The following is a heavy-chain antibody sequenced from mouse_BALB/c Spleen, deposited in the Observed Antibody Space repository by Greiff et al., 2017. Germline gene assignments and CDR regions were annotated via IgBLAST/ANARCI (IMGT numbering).Heavy chain of an antibody. D-gene: IGHD3-1*01. CDR3: ATLRARATGFAY. CDR2: ISSGGST. V-gene: IGHV5-6-5*01. Sequence: EVKVVESGGGLVKPGGSLKLSCAASGFTFSSYAMSWVRQTPEKRLEWVASISSGGSTYYPDSVKGRFTISRDNARNILYLQMSSLRSEDTAMYYCATLRARATGFAYWGQGTLVTVSA. CDR1: GFTFSSYA. J-gene: IGHJ3*01.